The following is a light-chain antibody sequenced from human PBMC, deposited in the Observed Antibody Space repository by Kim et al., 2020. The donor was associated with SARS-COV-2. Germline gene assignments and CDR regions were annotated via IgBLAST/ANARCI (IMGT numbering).Light chain of an antibody. V-gene: IGLV3-25*03. Sequence: SYELTQPPSVSVSPGQTARITCSGDVLPKQYAYWYQQKPGQAPVLVIYKDSERPSGIPERFSGSSSGTTVTLTISGVQAEDEADYYCQSADSSDVVFGGG. CDR2: KDS. CDR1: VLPKQY. J-gene: IGLJ2*01. CDR3: QSADSSDVV.